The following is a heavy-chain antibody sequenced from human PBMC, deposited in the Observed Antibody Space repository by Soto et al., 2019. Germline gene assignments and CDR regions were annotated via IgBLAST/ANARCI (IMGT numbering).Heavy chain of an antibody. Sequence: PSETLSLTCTVSGGSISKSSYYWVWIRQPPGKGLEWVGSMSYSGSTYYNPSLKSRVAISVDTSKNQLSLQVSSVTAADTAVYYCSRRAPEGFDPWGQGTLVTVPS. CDR3: SRRAPEGFDP. J-gene: IGHJ5*02. V-gene: IGHV4-39*01. CDR1: GGSISKSSYY. CDR2: MSYSGST.